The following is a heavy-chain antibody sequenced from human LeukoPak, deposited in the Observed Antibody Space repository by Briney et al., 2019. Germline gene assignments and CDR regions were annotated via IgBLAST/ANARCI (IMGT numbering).Heavy chain of an antibody. Sequence: PGWSLRLSCAASGFTFSNYAMSWVRQAPGKGLEWVSGVSCSGGSTYYADSVKGRFTISRDNSKNTLYLQMNSLRAEDTAVYYCAKDLDIVATITGNWGQGTLVTVSS. CDR2: VSCSGGST. D-gene: IGHD5-12*01. V-gene: IGHV3-23*01. J-gene: IGHJ4*02. CDR3: AKDLDIVATITGN. CDR1: GFTFSNYA.